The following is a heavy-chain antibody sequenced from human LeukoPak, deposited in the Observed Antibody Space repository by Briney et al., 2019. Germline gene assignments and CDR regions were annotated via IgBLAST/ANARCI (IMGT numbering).Heavy chain of an antibody. CDR3: ARETGDQGWGNHYYFDY. J-gene: IGHJ4*02. V-gene: IGHV4-39*07. CDR1: GGSVSSTTYY. CDR2: INYSGST. Sequence: PSETLSLTCTVSGGSVSSTTYYWSWIRQPPGKGLEWIASINYSGSTYYNPSLKSRVTISVDTSKNQFSLKLSSVTAADTAVYYCARETGDQGWGNHYYFDYWGQGTLVTVSS. D-gene: IGHD7-27*01.